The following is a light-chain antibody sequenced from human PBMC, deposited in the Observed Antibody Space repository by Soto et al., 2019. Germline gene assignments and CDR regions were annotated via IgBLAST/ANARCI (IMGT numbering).Light chain of an antibody. Sequence: EIVLTQSPGTLSLSPGERATLSCRASQSVPSNFLAWYQQKPGQAPILLIYGVSRRATGIPDRFSGSGSGTDFTLTISRLEPEDVAGYYCQQYDSSWTFGQGTKVEIK. CDR1: QSVPSNF. CDR3: QQYDSSWT. V-gene: IGKV3-20*01. CDR2: GVS. J-gene: IGKJ1*01.